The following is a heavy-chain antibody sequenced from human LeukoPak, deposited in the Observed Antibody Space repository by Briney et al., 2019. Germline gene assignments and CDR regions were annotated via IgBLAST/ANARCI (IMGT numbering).Heavy chain of an antibody. D-gene: IGHD1-1*01. J-gene: IGHJ6*02. CDR3: ARRKPGDGLDV. CDR2: IRNKANSYTT. CDR1: GFSFSDHY. V-gene: IGHV3-72*01. Sequence: PGGFLRLSCAASGFSFSDHYMDWVRQAPGKGLEWAGRIRNKANSYTTEYAASVKGRFTISRDDSKNSLCLQMNSLKTEDTAVYYCARRKPGDGLDVWGQGTTVTVSS.